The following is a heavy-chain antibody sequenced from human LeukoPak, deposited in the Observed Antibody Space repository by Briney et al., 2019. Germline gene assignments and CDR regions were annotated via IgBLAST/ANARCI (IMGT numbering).Heavy chain of an antibody. CDR1: GLTFSSSA. D-gene: IGHD3-9*01. J-gene: IGHJ4*02. CDR2: ISDDGNDK. V-gene: IGHV3-30*04. CDR3: ARERGDITDY. Sequence: GKSLRLSCAASGLTFSSSAMHWVRQTSDKGLEWVATISDDGNDKHYTDSVRGRFTISRDNAKNTLYLQMNSLRAEDTAVYYCARERGDITDYWGQGTLVTVSS.